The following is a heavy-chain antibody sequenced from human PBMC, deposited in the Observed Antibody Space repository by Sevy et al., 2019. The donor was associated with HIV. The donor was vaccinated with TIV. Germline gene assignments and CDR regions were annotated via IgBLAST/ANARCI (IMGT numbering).Heavy chain of an antibody. J-gene: IGHJ5*02. D-gene: IGHD6-19*01. CDR3: AREHAPSFGLVLWGWFDP. CDR1: GIIFNSYS. V-gene: IGHV3-21*01. Sequence: GGSLRLSCAASGIIFNSYSMNWVRQAPGKGLEWVSFISSNSDNIYYADSVRNRFTISRDNAKTSLFVQMNSRRAEDTVVYYCAREHAPSFGLVLWGWFDPWGQGTPVTVSS. CDR2: ISSNSDNI.